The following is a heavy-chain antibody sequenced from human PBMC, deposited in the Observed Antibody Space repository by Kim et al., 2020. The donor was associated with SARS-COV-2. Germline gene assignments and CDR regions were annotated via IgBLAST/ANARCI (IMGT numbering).Heavy chain of an antibody. Sequence: SETLSLTCAVSGGSISSGGYSCSWIRQPPGKGLEWIGYIYHSGSTYYNPSLKSRVTISVDRSKNQFSLKLSSVTAADTAVYYCARGATVTMGFDYWGQGTLVTVSS. D-gene: IGHD4-17*01. CDR3: ARGATVTMGFDY. J-gene: IGHJ4*02. CDR1: GGSISSGGYS. CDR2: IYHSGST. V-gene: IGHV4-30-2*01.